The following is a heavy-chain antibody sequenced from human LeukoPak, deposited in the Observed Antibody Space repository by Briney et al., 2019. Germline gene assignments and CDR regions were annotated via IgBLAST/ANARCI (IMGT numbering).Heavy chain of an antibody. CDR3: AKVSGSYYLNLPFDY. V-gene: IGHV3-33*06. D-gene: IGHD1-26*01. J-gene: IGHJ4*02. CDR2: IWYDGSNK. Sequence: PGGSLRLSCAASGFTFSSYGMHWVRQAPGKGLEWVAVIWYDGSNKYYADSVKGRFTISRDNSKNTLYLQMNSLRAEDTAVYYCAKVSGSYYLNLPFDYWGQGTLVTVSS. CDR1: GFTFSSYG.